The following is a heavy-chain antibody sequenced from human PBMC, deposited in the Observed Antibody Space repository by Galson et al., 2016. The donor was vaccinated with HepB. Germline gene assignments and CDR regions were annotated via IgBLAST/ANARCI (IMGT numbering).Heavy chain of an antibody. CDR2: IYNGGST. V-gene: IGHV3-66*01. CDR3: ARNRHCSGGSCYGA. J-gene: IGHJ5*02. D-gene: IGHD2-15*01. CDR1: GFTVSNNY. Sequence: SLRLSCAASGFTVSNNYMRWVRQAPGKGLEWVSLIYNGGSTYYADSVKGRFTISRDSSKNTLDLQMNSLRAEDTAVYYCARNRHCSGGSCYGAWGQGTLVTVSS.